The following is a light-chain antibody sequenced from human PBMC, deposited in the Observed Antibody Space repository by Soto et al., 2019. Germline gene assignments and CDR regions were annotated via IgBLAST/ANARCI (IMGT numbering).Light chain of an antibody. CDR1: SSDIGGYDY. CDR2: DVS. Sequence: QPVLTQPASVSGSPGQSIAISCTGTSSDIGGYDYVSWYQQHPGKAPKLMIYDVSNRPSGVSNRFSGSKSGNTASLTISGLQAEDEADYYCSSYTSISPLFGGGTKVTVL. J-gene: IGLJ2*01. V-gene: IGLV2-14*03. CDR3: SSYTSISPL.